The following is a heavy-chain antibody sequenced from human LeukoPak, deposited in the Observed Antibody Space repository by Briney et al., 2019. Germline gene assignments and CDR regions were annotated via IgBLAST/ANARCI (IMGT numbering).Heavy chain of an antibody. Sequence: ASVTVSFKGSGYTFTSYYMHWVRQAPGQGLEWVGVINPSGGSTGYAQKFQGRVTMTRDTSTSTVYMELSSLRSEDTAVYYCARGRYSYGHFDYWGQGTLVTVSS. J-gene: IGHJ4*02. D-gene: IGHD5-18*01. CDR2: INPSGGST. CDR3: ARGRYSYGHFDY. CDR1: GYTFTSYY. V-gene: IGHV1-46*01.